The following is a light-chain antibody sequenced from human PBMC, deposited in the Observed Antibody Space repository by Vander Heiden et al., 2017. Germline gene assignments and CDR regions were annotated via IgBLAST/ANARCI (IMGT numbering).Light chain of an antibody. CDR1: RSVSSSY. J-gene: IGKJ5*01. CDR3: QQFVSSQIT. CDR2: RAS. Sequence: EMVLTQPQGTRSWSPGERATLSGRASRSVSSSYLAWYQQKPGQAPRVLIYRASSRATGIPARFSGSGSGTDFTLTISRLEPEDFAVYYCQQFVSSQITFGQGTRLEIK. V-gene: IGKV3-20*01.